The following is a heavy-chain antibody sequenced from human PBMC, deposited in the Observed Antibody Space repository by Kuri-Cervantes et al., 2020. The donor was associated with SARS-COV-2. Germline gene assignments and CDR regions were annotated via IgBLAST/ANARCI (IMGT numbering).Heavy chain of an antibody. Sequence: GESLEISCAASGFTFSSYGMHWVRQAPGKGLEWVAVIWYDGSNKYYADSVKGRFTLSRDNAKNMLFLQMNSLRAGDTAVYYCTKGGSLDIWGQGTRVTVSS. CDR1: GFTFSSYG. J-gene: IGHJ3*02. V-gene: IGHV3-33*03. CDR3: TKGGSLDI. CDR2: IWYDGSNK.